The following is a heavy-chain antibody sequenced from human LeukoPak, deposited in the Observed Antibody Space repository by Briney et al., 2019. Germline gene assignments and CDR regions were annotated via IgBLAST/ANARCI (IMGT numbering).Heavy chain of an antibody. V-gene: IGHV1-18*01. CDR1: GYTFTSYG. CDR2: ISAYNGNT. D-gene: IGHD3-22*01. CDR3: ARALGNYFDTSGPYYFDS. J-gene: IGHJ4*02. Sequence: ASVKVSCKASGYTFTSYGISWVRQAPGQGLEWMGWISAYNGNTNYAQKLQGRVTMTTDTSTSTAHMELRSLRSDDTAVYYCARALGNYFDTSGPYYFDSWGQGTLVTVSS.